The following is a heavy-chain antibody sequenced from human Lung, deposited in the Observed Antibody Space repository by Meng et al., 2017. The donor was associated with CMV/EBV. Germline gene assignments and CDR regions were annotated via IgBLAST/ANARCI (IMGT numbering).Heavy chain of an antibody. D-gene: IGHD1-1*01. V-gene: IGHV3-15*01. CDR1: GFTCSNAW. CDR3: IWNDLGDY. CDR2: IKSKTDGETA. J-gene: IGHJ4*02. Sequence: EVQLVESGGDSVKPGGSLRLSCAGSGFTCSNAWMSWVRQAPGKGLEWVGRIKSKTDGETADYNAPVKGRFTISRDDSKNTLYLQMNSLKTEDTAIYYCIWNDLGDYWGQGTLVTVSS.